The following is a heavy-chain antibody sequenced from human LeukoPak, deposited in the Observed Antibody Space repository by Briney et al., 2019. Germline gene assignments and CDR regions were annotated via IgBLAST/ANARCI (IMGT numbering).Heavy chain of an antibody. CDR3: ATLGATGYSSGWYVDY. V-gene: IGHV4-31*03. Sequence: SQTLSLTCTVSGGSISSGGYYWSWIRQHPGKGLEWIGYIYYSGSTYYNPSLKSRVTISVDTSKNQFSLKLSSVTAADTAVYYCATLGATGYSSGWYVDYWGQGTLVTVSS. J-gene: IGHJ4*02. CDR2: IYYSGST. D-gene: IGHD6-19*01. CDR1: GGSISSGGYY.